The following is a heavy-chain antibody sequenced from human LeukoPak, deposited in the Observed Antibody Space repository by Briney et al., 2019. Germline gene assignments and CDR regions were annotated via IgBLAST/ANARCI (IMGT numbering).Heavy chain of an antibody. CDR3: AKDGQKPYYYGSGSFALY. V-gene: IGHV3-30*18. J-gene: IGHJ4*02. Sequence: SGGSLRLSCAASGFTFSSYGMHWVRQAPGKGLEWVAVISYDGSNKYYADSVKGRFTISRDNSKNTLYLQMNSLRAEDTAVYYCAKDGQKPYYYGSGSFALYWGQGTLVTVSS. D-gene: IGHD3-10*01. CDR2: ISYDGSNK. CDR1: GFTFSSYG.